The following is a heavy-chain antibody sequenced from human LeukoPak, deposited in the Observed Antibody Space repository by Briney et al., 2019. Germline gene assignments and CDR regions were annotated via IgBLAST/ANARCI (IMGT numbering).Heavy chain of an antibody. V-gene: IGHV1-46*01. D-gene: IGHD3/OR15-3a*01. Sequence: ASVKVSCKTSGYTFTNHCVHWVRQAPGQGLEWMGVINPSGGTTSYAQKFQGRVTVTRDTSTRTVYMELASLRSEDTAVYFCARDARDVWTVNSYHYGMDVWGQGTTVTVSS. J-gene: IGHJ6*02. CDR1: GYTFTNHC. CDR2: INPSGGTT. CDR3: ARDARDVWTVNSYHYGMDV.